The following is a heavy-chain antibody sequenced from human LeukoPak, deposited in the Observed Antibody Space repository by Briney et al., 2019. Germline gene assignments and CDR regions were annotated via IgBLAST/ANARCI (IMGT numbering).Heavy chain of an antibody. Sequence: SETLSLTCTVSSDLISVTQWFTWVRRPPGKGLEWIGEIHHSGTSNYNPSLKSRVTLSVDKSTNQVSLNVTSMTAADTALYYCATSDYYRSDYWGQGIQVIVSA. CDR2: IHHSGTS. CDR3: ATSDYYRSDY. V-gene: IGHV4-4*02. CDR1: SDLISVTQW. J-gene: IGHJ4*02. D-gene: IGHD4-17*01.